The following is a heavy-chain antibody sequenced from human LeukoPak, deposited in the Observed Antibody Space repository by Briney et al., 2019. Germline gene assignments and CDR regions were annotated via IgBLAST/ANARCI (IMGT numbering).Heavy chain of an antibody. CDR3: ATVGYCTNGVCPPTDAFDI. Sequence: GASVKVSCKVSGYTLTELSMRWVRQAPGKGLEWMGGFDPEDGETIYAQKFQGRVTMTEDTSTDTAYMELSSLRSEDTAVYYCATVGYCTNGVCPPTDAFDIWGQGTMVTVSS. J-gene: IGHJ3*02. V-gene: IGHV1-24*01. D-gene: IGHD2-8*01. CDR2: FDPEDGET. CDR1: GYTLTELS.